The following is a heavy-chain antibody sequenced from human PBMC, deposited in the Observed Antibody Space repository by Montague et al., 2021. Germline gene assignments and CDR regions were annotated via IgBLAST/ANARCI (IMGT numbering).Heavy chain of an antibody. CDR1: GYSFTRYW. CDR2: IYPGDSDT. J-gene: IGHJ4*02. V-gene: IGHV5-51*01. Sequence: QSGAEVKKPGESLKISCKGSGYSFTRYWIGWVRQMPGKGLGWMGMIYPGDSDTRYSPSFQGQVTISADKSIGTAYLQWSSLKASDTAMYYCARGRGDGNNWAWDFDYWGQGTLVTVSS. CDR3: ARGRGDGNNWAWDFDY. D-gene: IGHD5-24*01.